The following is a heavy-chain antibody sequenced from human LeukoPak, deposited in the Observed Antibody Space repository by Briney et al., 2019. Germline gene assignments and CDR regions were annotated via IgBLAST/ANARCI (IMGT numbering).Heavy chain of an antibody. CDR3: ARGGYYYDSSGPLYYFDY. J-gene: IGHJ4*02. V-gene: IGHV1-2*02. CDR1: GGTFSSYA. Sequence: ASVKVSCKASGGTFSSYAISWVRQAPGQGLEWMGWINPNSGGTNYAQKFQGRVTMTRDTSISTAYMELSRLRSDDTAVYYCARGGYYYDSSGPLYYFDYWGQGTLVTVSS. D-gene: IGHD3-22*01. CDR2: INPNSGGT.